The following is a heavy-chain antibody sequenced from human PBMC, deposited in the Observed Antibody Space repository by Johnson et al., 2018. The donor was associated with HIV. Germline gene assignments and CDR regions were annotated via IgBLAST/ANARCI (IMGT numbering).Heavy chain of an antibody. CDR3: ARDGESQQLPLGDALDV. CDR2: IWYDGSNK. CDR1: GFTFSSYA. D-gene: IGHD6-13*01. Sequence: VQLVESGGGVVQPGRSLRLSCAASGFTFSSYAMHWVRQAPGKGLEWVSVIWYDGSNKYYPDSVKGRFTISRDNSKNTLYLQMKSLKPEETAVYYCARDGESQQLPLGDALDVWGQGTMVTVSS. J-gene: IGHJ3*01. V-gene: IGHV3-30*04.